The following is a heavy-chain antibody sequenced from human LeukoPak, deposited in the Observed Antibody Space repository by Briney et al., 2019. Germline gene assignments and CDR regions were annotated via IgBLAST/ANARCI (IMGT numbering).Heavy chain of an antibody. CDR3: AMGYSYGPPTQPFQH. V-gene: IGHV2-5*02. CDR1: GFSLSTSGVG. D-gene: IGHD5-18*01. Sequence: SGPTLVNPTQTLTLTCTFSGFSLSTSGVGVGWIRQPPGKALEWLALIYWDDDKRYSPSLKGRLTITKDTSKNQVVLTMTNMDPVDTATYYCAMGYSYGPPTQPFQHWGQGTLVTVSS. J-gene: IGHJ1*01. CDR2: IYWDDDK.